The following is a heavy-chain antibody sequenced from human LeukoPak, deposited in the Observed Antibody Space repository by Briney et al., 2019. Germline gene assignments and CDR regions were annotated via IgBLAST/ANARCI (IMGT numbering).Heavy chain of an antibody. CDR1: GYSFRSYW. CDR3: ACRDLTSTWSYP. J-gene: IGHJ5*02. Sequence: GESLKISCKGTGYSFRSYWIGWVRQMPGKGMEWMGVIYPGDSRARYNPSLQGQVTISVDKSINTAYREWVSLKASDTAMYYCACRDLTSTWSYPWGQGTLVTVSS. D-gene: IGHD2-2*01. CDR2: IYPGDSRA. V-gene: IGHV5-51*01.